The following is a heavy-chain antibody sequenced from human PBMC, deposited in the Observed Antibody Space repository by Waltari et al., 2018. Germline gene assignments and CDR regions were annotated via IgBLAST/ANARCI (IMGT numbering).Heavy chain of an antibody. Sequence: EVQLLESGGGLVQPGGSLRLSCAAYVFTFSNYATSWVRQAPGTGLEWVSTISGSEGFTFYADAVKGRFTISRDNSKNTLYLQMNSLRAEDTAVYYCAKDYYFDYWGQGTLVTVSS. CDR1: VFTFSNYA. J-gene: IGHJ4*02. V-gene: IGHV3-23*01. CDR2: ISGSEGFT. CDR3: AKDYYFDY.